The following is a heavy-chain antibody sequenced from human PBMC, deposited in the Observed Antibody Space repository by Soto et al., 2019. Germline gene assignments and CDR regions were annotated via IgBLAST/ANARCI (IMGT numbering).Heavy chain of an antibody. CDR1: GYSISSNNW. D-gene: IGHD3-22*01. CDR3: ARGIYHSTSGDNWFDP. Sequence: SETLSLTCAVSGYSISSNNWWGWIRQPPGKGLEWIGDIYHSGSTYYNLALKSRVTMSVDTSKNQFSLKLSSVSAVDTAVYFCARGIYHSTSGDNWFDPWGQGTLVTVSS. J-gene: IGHJ5*02. V-gene: IGHV4-28*03. CDR2: IYHSGST.